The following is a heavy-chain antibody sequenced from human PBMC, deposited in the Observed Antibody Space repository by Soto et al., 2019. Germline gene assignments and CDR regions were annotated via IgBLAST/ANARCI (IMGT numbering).Heavy chain of an antibody. CDR1: GFTVSINY. V-gene: IGHV3-53*01. Sequence: GGSLRLSCAASGFTVSINYMSWVRQAPGKGLEWVSVIYSGGSTYYADSVKGRFTISRDNSKNTLYLQMNSLRAEDTAVYYCARVGYDFWSDYGMDVWGQGTTVTVS. CDR2: IYSGGST. D-gene: IGHD3-3*01. CDR3: ARVGYDFWSDYGMDV. J-gene: IGHJ6*02.